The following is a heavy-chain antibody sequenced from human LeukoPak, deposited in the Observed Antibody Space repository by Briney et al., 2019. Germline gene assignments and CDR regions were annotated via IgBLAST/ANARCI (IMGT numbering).Heavy chain of an antibody. V-gene: IGHV3-30*04. J-gene: IGHJ6*02. Sequence: GGSLRLSCVASGFTFSDYAMHWARQAPGEGLEWVAVISNDGRNKDYADSVKGRFTISRDNSKNTLYMQMNSLRAEDTAVYCCARERAWIPDYYYGMDVWGQGTTVTVSS. CDR2: ISNDGRNK. D-gene: IGHD5-18*01. CDR3: ARERAWIPDYYYGMDV. CDR1: GFTFSDYA.